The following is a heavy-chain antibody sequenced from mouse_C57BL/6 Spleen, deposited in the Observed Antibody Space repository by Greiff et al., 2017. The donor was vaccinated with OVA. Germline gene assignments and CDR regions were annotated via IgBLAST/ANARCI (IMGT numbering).Heavy chain of an antibody. J-gene: IGHJ3*01. CDR1: GYTFTSYW. D-gene: IGHD3-3*01. CDR3: ARCGGTAY. V-gene: IGHV1-50*01. CDR2: IDPSDSYT. Sequence: VQLQQPGAELVKPGASVKLSCKASGYTFTSYWMQWVKQRPGPGLEWIGEIDPSDSYTNYNQKFKGKATLTVDTSSSTAYMQLSSLTSEDSAVYYCARCGGTAYWGQGTLVTVSA.